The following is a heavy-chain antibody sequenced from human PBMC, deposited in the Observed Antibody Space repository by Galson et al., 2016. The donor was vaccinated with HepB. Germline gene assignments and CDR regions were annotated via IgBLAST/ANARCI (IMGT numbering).Heavy chain of an antibody. J-gene: IGHJ4*02. Sequence: SVKVSCKASGGTFSTYTVSWVRQAPGQGLEWMGGIIPISGATNYAQKFQGRVTITADKSTGTVNMELSSLTSDDTALYYCARAYGSDSLYARDYWGQGTPVTVSS. CDR1: GGTFSTYT. D-gene: IGHD1-26*01. CDR2: IIPISGAT. V-gene: IGHV1-69*06. CDR3: ARAYGSDSLYARDY.